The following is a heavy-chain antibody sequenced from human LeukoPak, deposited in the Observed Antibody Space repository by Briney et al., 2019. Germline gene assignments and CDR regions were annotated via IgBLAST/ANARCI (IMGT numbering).Heavy chain of an antibody. J-gene: IGHJ6*03. V-gene: IGHV1-2*02. D-gene: IGHD5-18*01. CDR2: INPNSGGT. CDR1: GYTFTGYY. Sequence: ASVKVSCKASGYTFTGYYMHWVRQAPGQGLEWMGWINPNSGGTNYAQKFQGRVTMTRDTSIGTAYMELSRLRSDDAAVYYCARALGYSYGYNYYYYYMDVWGKGTTVTVSS. CDR3: ARALGYSYGYNYYYYYMDV.